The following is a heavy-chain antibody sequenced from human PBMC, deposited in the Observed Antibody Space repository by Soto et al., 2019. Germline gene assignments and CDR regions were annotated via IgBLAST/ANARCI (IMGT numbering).Heavy chain of an antibody. V-gene: IGHV3-48*03. CDR1: GFTFSSYE. CDR3: ARDGGFIVGATGGGYFQH. CDR2: ISSSGSTI. D-gene: IGHD1-26*01. J-gene: IGHJ1*01. Sequence: EVQLVESGGGLVQPGGSLRLSCAASGFTFSSYEMNWVRQAPGKGLEWVSYISSSGSTIYYADSVKGRFTISRDNAKNALYVQMSGLRAEDTAVYDWARDGGFIVGATGGGYFQHWGQGTLVTVSS.